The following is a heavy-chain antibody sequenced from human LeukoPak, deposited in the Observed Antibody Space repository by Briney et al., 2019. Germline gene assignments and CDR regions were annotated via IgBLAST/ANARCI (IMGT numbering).Heavy chain of an antibody. CDR2: INSDGSRT. CDR3: ARGSRSAADTNIDY. CDR1: VFTLSTYW. J-gene: IGHJ4*02. Sequence: PGGSLRLSCAASVFTLSTYWMRCVRHGPRKGRVWGSCINSDGSRTTYADSVKGRFTISRDNPKNTLYLQMDTLRVEDTAVYYCARGSRSAADTNIDYWGQGTLVTVSS. V-gene: IGHV3-74*01. D-gene: IGHD6-13*01.